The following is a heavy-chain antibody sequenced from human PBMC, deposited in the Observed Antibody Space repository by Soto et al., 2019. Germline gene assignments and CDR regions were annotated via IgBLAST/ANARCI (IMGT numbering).Heavy chain of an antibody. Sequence: GGSLTLSCAASGFTFSSYGMHWVRQAPGKGLEWVAVIWYDGSNKYYADSVKGRFTISRDNSKNTLYLQMNSLRAEDTAVYYCARGGLGDSSSWYPTIYGRYYYYGMDVWGQGTTVTVSS. J-gene: IGHJ6*02. CDR1: GFTFSSYG. V-gene: IGHV3-33*01. CDR2: IWYDGSNK. D-gene: IGHD6-13*01. CDR3: ARGGLGDSSSWYPTIYGRYYYYGMDV.